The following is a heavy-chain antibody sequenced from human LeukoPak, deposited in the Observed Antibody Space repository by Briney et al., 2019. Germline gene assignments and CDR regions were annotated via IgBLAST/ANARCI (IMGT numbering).Heavy chain of an antibody. Sequence: PGGSLRLSCAASGFTFNNYGMHWVRQAPGKGLEWVALIRYDGSKKYYADSVKGRFTISRDNSKNTLYLQMNSMRTEDTAVYYCAKTTIVGVTVDPFGIWGQGTMVTVSS. CDR2: IRYDGSKK. D-gene: IGHD1-26*01. CDR3: AKTTIVGVTVDPFGI. CDR1: GFTFNNYG. J-gene: IGHJ3*02. V-gene: IGHV3-30*02.